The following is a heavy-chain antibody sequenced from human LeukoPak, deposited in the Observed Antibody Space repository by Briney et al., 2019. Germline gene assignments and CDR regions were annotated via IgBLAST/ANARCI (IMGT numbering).Heavy chain of an antibody. D-gene: IGHD6-13*01. J-gene: IGHJ4*02. V-gene: IGHV4-4*07. Sequence: SETLSLTCTVSGGSISSYYWSWIRQPAGKGLEWIGRIYTSGSTNYNPSLKSRVTMSVDTSKNQFSLKLSSVTAADTAVYYCARGPGMYSSSWYKYWGQGTLVTVSS. CDR1: GGSISSYY. CDR2: IYTSGST. CDR3: ARGPGMYSSSWYKY.